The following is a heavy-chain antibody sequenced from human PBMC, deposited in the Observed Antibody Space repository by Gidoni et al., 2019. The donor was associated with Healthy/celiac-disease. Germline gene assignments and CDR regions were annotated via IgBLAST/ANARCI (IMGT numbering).Heavy chain of an antibody. V-gene: IGHV3-33*01. Sequence: QVQLVESGGGVVQPGRSLRLSCAASGFTFSSYGMHWVRQAPGKGLEWVAVIWYDGSNKYYAASVKGRFTISRDNSKNTLYLQMNSLRAEDTAVYYCARGGEVSSEAFDIWGQGTMVTVSS. J-gene: IGHJ3*02. CDR1: GFTFSSYG. D-gene: IGHD3-16*01. CDR3: ARGGEVSSEAFDI. CDR2: IWYDGSNK.